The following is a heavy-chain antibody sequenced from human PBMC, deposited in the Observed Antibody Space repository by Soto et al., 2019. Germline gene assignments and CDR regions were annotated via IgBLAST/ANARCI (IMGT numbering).Heavy chain of an antibody. Sequence: GGSLRLSCTSSGFNFRTYSMHCVRQAPGKGLEWVAGTSYDGSNTYYADSVKGRFTISRDNSKNTLSLQMSSLRPDDTAVYYCAKDGVNYASLSHVDYWGQGTLVTVSS. CDR3: AKDGVNYASLSHVDY. J-gene: IGHJ4*02. D-gene: IGHD2-2*01. CDR1: GFNFRTYS. CDR2: TSYDGSNT. V-gene: IGHV3-30-3*01.